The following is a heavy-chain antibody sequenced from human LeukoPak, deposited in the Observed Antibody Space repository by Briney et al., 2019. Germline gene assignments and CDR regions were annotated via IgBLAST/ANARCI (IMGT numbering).Heavy chain of an antibody. D-gene: IGHD6-25*01. J-gene: IGHJ6*03. CDR1: GGSFSGYY. Sequence: SSETLSLTCAVYGGSFSGYYWSWIRQPPGKGLEWIGEINHSGSTNYNPSLKSRVTISVDTSKNQFSLKLSSVTAADTAVYYCARGPDAHSSVARPSYYYYMDVWGKGTTVTVSS. CDR3: ARGPDAHSSVARPSYYYYMDV. V-gene: IGHV4-34*01. CDR2: INHSGST.